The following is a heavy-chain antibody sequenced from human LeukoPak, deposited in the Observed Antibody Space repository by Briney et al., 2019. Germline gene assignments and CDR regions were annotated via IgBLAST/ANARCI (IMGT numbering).Heavy chain of an antibody. J-gene: IGHJ4*02. D-gene: IGHD6-19*01. CDR3: ARMKPEHWLVPYYFDY. CDR2: IYYSGST. Sequence: SETLSLTCTVSGASLSSSSYYWGWIRQPPGKGLDWIGSIYYSGSTYYNPSLKSRVTISVDTSKNQFSLKLSSVTAADTAVYYCARMKPEHWLVPYYFDYWGQGTLVTVPS. V-gene: IGHV4-39*07. CDR1: GASLSSSSYY.